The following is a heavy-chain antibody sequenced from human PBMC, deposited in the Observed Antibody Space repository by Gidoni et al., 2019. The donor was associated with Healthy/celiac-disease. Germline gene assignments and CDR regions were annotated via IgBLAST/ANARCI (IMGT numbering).Heavy chain of an antibody. J-gene: IGHJ4*02. D-gene: IGHD6-13*01. CDR2: TYYSGST. V-gene: IGHV4-39*01. CDR3: ARQEGSSWYYFDY. Sequence: QLQLQESGPGLVKPSETLSLTCTVSAGPIRSSSYYWGWIRQPPGKGLEWIGSTYYSGSTYYNPSLKSRVTISVDTSKNQFSLKLSSVTAADTAVYYCARQEGSSWYYFDYWGQGTLVTVSS. CDR1: AGPIRSSSYY.